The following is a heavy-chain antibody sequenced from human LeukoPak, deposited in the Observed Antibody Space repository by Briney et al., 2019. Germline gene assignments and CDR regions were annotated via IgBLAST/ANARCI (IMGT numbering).Heavy chain of an antibody. CDR3: ARRYYYDSSGYIFIFDY. D-gene: IGHD3-22*01. Sequence: GGSLRLSCAASGFTFSSYEMNWVRQAPGKGLEWVSSISSCSSYIYYADSVKGRFTISRDNAKNSLYLQMNSLRAEDTAVYYCARRYYYDSSGYIFIFDYWGQGTLVTVSS. V-gene: IGHV3-21*01. CDR1: GFTFSSYE. CDR2: ISSCSSYI. J-gene: IGHJ4*02.